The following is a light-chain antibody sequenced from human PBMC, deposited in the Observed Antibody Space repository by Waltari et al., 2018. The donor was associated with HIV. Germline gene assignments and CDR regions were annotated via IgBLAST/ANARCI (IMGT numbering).Light chain of an antibody. Sequence: QSALTQPRPVSGSPGQSVTISCTGTSSDAAGYGTVSWYQQHPGKVPILIIYAVIQRPSGVPDRFSGSKSGNTASLTISGLQTEDVADYFCCSYAGTYTYVLFGGGTKLTVL. V-gene: IGLV2-11*01. CDR2: AVI. CDR3: CSYAGTYTYVL. CDR1: SSDAAGYGT. J-gene: IGLJ3*02.